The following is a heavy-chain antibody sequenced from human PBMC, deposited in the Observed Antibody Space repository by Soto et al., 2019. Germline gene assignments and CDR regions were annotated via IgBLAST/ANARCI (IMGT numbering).Heavy chain of an antibody. CDR3: TSSYSTSSSPDY. V-gene: IGHV4-59*01. J-gene: IGHJ4*02. D-gene: IGHD6-6*01. CDR2: VYHSGST. CDR1: GGSMRNYY. Sequence: KPSETRSLTCSVSGGSMRNYYWNWIRQPPGRGLEWIGYVYHSGSTNYNPSLKSRVSMSVDVSRNHFSLTLHSVTAADTAVYFCTSSYSTSSSPDYWGQGTLVTVSS.